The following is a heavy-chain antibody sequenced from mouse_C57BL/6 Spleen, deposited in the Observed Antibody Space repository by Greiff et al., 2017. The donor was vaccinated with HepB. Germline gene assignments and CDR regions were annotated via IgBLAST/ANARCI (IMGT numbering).Heavy chain of an antibody. V-gene: IGHV1-26*01. J-gene: IGHJ1*03. CDR1: GYTFTDYY. Sequence: VQLQQSGPELVKPGASVKISCKASGYTFTDYYMNWVKQSHGKSLEWIGDINPNNGGTSYNQKFKGKATLTVDKSSSTAYMELRSLTSEDSAVYYCARRKTNWDGYFDVWGTGTTVTVSS. CDR3: ARRKTNWDGYFDV. CDR2: INPNNGGT. D-gene: IGHD4-1*01.